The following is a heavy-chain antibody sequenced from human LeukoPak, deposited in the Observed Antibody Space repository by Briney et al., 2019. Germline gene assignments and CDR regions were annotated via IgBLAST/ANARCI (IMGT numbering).Heavy chain of an antibody. J-gene: IGHJ5*02. V-gene: IGHV1-2*02. D-gene: IGHD1-26*01. CDR2: INPNSGGT. Sequence: ASVKVSCKASGYSFTDYYINWVRQAPGQGLEWMGWINPNSGGTNYAQKFQGRVTMTRDTSISTAYMELSRLRSDDTAVYYCARVASWARWFDPWGQGTLVTVSS. CDR3: ARVASWARWFDP. CDR1: GYSFTDYY.